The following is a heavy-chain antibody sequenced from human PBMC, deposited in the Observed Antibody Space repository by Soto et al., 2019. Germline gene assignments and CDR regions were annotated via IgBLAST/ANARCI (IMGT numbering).Heavy chain of an antibody. V-gene: IGHV4-39*01. CDR2: IYYSANI. CDR3: AETSKIFGVRGRLDT. D-gene: IGHD3-3*01. Sequence: SETXSLTCTFSGYSIIINNYYWGWISQPPGKGLERIGSIYYSANIYDNPSLKSRVSISLDTSKNQFSLKLSSVTASDTAVYYCAETSKIFGVRGRLDTWGQGTVVTVSS. CDR1: GYSIIINNYY. J-gene: IGHJ5*02.